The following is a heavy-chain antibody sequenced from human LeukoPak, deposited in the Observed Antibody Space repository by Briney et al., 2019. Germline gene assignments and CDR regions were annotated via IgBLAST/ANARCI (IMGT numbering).Heavy chain of an antibody. J-gene: IGHJ3*02. CDR2: VYYSGNT. D-gene: IGHD1-14*01. CDR3: ARVGTFAFDI. Sequence: PSETLSLTCTVSGGSISTYYWSWIRQPPGKRLEWIGYVYYSGNTNYNPSLQSRVTISVDTSKNQFSLNLNSVTAADTALYYCARVGTFAFDIWGQGTVVTVSS. CDR1: GGSISTYY. V-gene: IGHV4-59*01.